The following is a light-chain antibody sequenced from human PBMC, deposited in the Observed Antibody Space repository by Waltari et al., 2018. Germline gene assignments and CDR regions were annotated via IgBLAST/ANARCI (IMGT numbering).Light chain of an antibody. V-gene: IGLV4-69*01. CDR1: SGHSSNV. J-gene: IGLJ3*02. CDR3: QTGGHGTWV. CDR2: VNSDGSH. Sequence: QLVLTQSPSASASLGASVKLTCTLSSGHSSNVIAWLQQQPEKGTRYLMKVNSDGSHSKGDEIPDRCSGSGSGTERYLTISSLQSEDEADYYCQTGGHGTWVFGGGTKLTVL.